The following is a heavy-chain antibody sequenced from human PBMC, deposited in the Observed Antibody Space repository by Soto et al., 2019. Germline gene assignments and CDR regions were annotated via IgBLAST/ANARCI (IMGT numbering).Heavy chain of an antibody. CDR1: AGSISSSSYY. CDR3: ARQPRYNWNYVDY. V-gene: IGHV4-39*01. CDR2: IYYSGST. Sequence: PSETLSLTCPVSAGSISSSSYYWGWIRQPPGKWLEWIGSIYYSGSTYYNPSLKSRVTISVDTSKNQFSLKLSSVTAADKAVYYCARQPRYNWNYVDYWGQGTLVTVYS. D-gene: IGHD1-20*01. J-gene: IGHJ4*02.